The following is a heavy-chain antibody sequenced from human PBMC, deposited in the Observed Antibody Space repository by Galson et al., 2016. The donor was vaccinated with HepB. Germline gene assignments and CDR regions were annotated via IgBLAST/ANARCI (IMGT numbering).Heavy chain of an antibody. CDR3: TTDRIQGSPRQFHI. D-gene: IGHD1-26*01. J-gene: IGHJ3*02. CDR2: IRSKSDGGTT. Sequence: SLRLSCAASGFTFSNAWMSWVRQAPGKGLEWVARIRSKSDGGTTDYAAPVKGTFTISRDDSKNTLYLQMNSLTTEDTAVYYCTTDRIQGSPRQFHIWGQGTMVTVSS. V-gene: IGHV3-15*01. CDR1: GFTFSNAW.